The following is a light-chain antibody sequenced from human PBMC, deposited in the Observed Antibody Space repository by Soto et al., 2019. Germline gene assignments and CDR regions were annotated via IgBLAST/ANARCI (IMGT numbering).Light chain of an antibody. V-gene: IGLV1-40*01. CDR3: QSYDSSLSGSGVV. CDR1: SSNIGAGYD. CDR2: GNS. J-gene: IGLJ2*01. Sequence: QPVLTQPPSVSGVPGQRVTISCTGSSSNIGAGYDVHWYQQLPGTAPKLLIYGNSNRPSGVPDRFSGSKSGTSASLAITGLQAEDEADYYCQSYDSSLSGSGVVFGGGTKLTVL.